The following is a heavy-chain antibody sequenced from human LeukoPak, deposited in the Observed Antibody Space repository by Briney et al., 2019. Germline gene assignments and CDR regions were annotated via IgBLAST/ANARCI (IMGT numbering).Heavy chain of an antibody. V-gene: IGHV1-2*02. CDR3: ARMSDILTGHHPQWFHP. CDR1: GYTFTGYY. Sequence: GASVKVSCKASGYTFTGYYMHWVRQAPGQGLEWMGWINPNSGGTSYAQKFQGRVTMTRDTSVSTAYMELSRLRSDDTAVYYCARMSDILTGHHPQWFHPWGQGTLVTVSS. CDR2: INPNSGGT. J-gene: IGHJ5*02. D-gene: IGHD3-9*01.